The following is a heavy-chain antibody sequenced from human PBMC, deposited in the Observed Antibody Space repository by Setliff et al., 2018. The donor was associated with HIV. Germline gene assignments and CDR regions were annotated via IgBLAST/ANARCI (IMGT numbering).Heavy chain of an antibody. D-gene: IGHD3-3*01. CDR2: IFPNDEK. CDR1: GFSLSNTRMG. V-gene: IGHV2-26*01. J-gene: IGHJ4*02. CDR3: ARYNFRRGYWDYFDY. Sequence: SGPTLVNPTGTLTLTCTVSGFSLSNTRMGVSWIRQPPGKALEWLAHIFPNDEKSYSASLKSRVTISEDTSKSQVVLTMTNMDPLDTATYFCARYNFRRGYWDYFDYWGQGTQVTVS.